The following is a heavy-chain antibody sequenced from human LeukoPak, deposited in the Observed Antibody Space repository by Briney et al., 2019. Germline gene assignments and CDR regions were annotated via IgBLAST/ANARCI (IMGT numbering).Heavy chain of an antibody. D-gene: IGHD6-19*01. CDR1: GFTFNSYS. CDR3: GKDHLQWLVRVGVDY. J-gene: IGHJ4*02. Sequence: GGSLRLSCAASGFTFNSYSMHWVRQAPGKGLEWVTAISDDETYKFYADSVKGRFTISRDNSKNTLYLQMNSLRVEDTAVYYCGKDHLQWLVRVGVDYWGLGTLVTVSS. CDR2: ISDDETYK. V-gene: IGHV3-30-3*01.